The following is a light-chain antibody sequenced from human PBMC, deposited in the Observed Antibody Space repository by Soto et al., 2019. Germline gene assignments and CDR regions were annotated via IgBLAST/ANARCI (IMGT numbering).Light chain of an antibody. CDR3: CSYAGTYAVV. J-gene: IGLJ2*01. CDR2: DVR. CDR1: SSDVGGYNY. Sequence: QSALTQPRSVSGSPGQSVTISCTGSSSDVGGYNYVSWHQHHPGKAPKLIIYDVRKRPSGVPNRFSASKPGNTASLTISGLQAEDEADYFCCSYAGTYAVVFGGGTKLTVL. V-gene: IGLV2-11*01.